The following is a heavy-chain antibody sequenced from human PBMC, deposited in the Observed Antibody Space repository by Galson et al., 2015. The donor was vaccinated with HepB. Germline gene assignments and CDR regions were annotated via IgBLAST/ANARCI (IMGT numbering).Heavy chain of an antibody. Sequence: TLSLTCTVSGGSIDSGGYYWSWIRQHPGKGLEWVGYIYYLGNTYYKPSLKGRVTMSVDTSKNQFSLNLNSVTAADTAVYYCARLPLQWLLKVDPDNYFDFWGQGALVTVSS. CDR1: GGSIDSGGYY. CDR3: ARLPLQWLLKVDPDNYFDF. CDR2: IYYLGNT. D-gene: IGHD3-22*01. V-gene: IGHV4-31*03. J-gene: IGHJ4*02.